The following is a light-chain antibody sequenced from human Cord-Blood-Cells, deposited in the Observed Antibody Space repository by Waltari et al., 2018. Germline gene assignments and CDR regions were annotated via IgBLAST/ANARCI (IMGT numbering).Light chain of an antibody. CDR2: DVS. Sequence: QSALPQPASVSGSPGQSITIPCTGTSSDVGGYNYVFWYQQHPGKAPKLMIYDVSNRPSGVSNRFSGSKSGNTASLTISGLQAEDEADYYCSSYTSSSTLVFGGGTKLTVL. V-gene: IGLV2-14*01. CDR1: SSDVGGYNY. CDR3: SSYTSSSTLV. J-gene: IGLJ2*01.